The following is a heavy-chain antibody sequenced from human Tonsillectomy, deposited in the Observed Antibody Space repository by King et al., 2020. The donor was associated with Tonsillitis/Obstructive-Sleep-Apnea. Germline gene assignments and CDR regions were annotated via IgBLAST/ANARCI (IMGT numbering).Heavy chain of an antibody. CDR1: GFTFSSYA. D-gene: IGHD3-22*01. CDR2: ISGSGGST. CDR3: AKAHYYDSSGYSRPSDWYFDL. Sequence: VQLVESGGGLVQPGGSLRLSCAASGFTFSSYAMSWVRQAPGKGLEWVSAISGSGGSTYYADYVKGRFTISRDNSKNTLYLQMNSLRAEDTAVYYCAKAHYYDSSGYSRPSDWYFDLWGRGTLVTVSS. V-gene: IGHV3-23*04. J-gene: IGHJ2*01.